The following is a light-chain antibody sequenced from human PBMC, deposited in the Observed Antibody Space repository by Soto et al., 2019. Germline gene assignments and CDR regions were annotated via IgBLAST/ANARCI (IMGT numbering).Light chain of an antibody. CDR2: GAS. V-gene: IGKV3-20*01. CDR3: QQYGVTPPNT. CDR1: QSVSNNY. Sequence: EIVLTQSPGTLSLSPGERATLSCRAIQSVSNNYLAWYQQKPGQAPRLLIYGASNRATGIPDRFSGSGSGTDFTLTISRLEPEDFAVYYCQQYGVTPPNTFGGGTKVDIK. J-gene: IGKJ4*01.